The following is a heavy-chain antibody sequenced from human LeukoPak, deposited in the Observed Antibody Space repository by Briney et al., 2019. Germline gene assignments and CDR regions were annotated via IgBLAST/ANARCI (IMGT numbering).Heavy chain of an antibody. D-gene: IGHD5-24*01. CDR1: GFTFSSYG. CDR3: AKDGDGYNLYFDY. V-gene: IGHV3-30*18. CDR2: ISYDGSNK. J-gene: IGHJ4*02. Sequence: GGSLRLSCAASGFTFSSYGMHWVRQAPGKGLEWVAVISYDGSNKYYADSVKGRFTISRDNSKNTLYLQTNSLRAEDTAVYYCAKDGDGYNLYFDYWGQGTLVTVSS.